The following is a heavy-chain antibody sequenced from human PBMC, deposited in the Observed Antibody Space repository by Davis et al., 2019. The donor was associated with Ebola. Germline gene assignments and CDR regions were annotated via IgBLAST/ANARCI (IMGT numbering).Heavy chain of an antibody. CDR1: GYTFTSYA. Sequence: AASVKVSCKASGYTFTSYAMHWVRQAPGQGLEWMGIINPSGGSTSYAQKFQGRVTMTTDTSTSTAYMELRSLRSDDTAVYYCARGVGATTGVDHWGQGTLVTVSS. J-gene: IGHJ4*02. D-gene: IGHD1-26*01. CDR2: INPSGGST. CDR3: ARGVGATTGVDH. V-gene: IGHV1-46*01.